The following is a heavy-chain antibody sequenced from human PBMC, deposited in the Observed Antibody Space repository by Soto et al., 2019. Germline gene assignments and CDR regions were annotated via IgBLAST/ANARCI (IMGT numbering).Heavy chain of an antibody. J-gene: IGHJ4*02. CDR2: IYYSGST. CDR1: GGSISSYY. Sequence: SETLSLTCTVSGGSISSYYWSWIRQPAGKGLEWIGYIYYSGSTNYNPSLKSRVTISVDTSKNQFSLKLSSVTAADTAVYYCARLTRTSSFDYWGQGPLVTVSS. CDR3: ARLTRTSSFDY. V-gene: IGHV4-59*01.